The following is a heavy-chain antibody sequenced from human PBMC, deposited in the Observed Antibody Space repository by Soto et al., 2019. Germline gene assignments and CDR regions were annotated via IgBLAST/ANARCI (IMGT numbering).Heavy chain of an antibody. D-gene: IGHD1-26*01. J-gene: IGHJ6*02. Sequence: QVQLVQSGAEVKKPGSSVKVSCKASGGTFSTYVISWVRQAHGQGLEWMGRVIPMSGSSNYAQKFQGRVTITADKDTSIAYMEVRSLRSEDTAVYYCARGRPRSGPPFYYYGLDVCGQGTTVIVSS. V-gene: IGHV1-69*06. CDR2: VIPMSGSS. CDR3: ARGRPRSGPPFYYYGLDV. CDR1: GGTFSTYV.